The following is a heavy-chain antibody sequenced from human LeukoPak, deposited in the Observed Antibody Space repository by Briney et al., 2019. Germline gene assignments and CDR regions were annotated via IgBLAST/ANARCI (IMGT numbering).Heavy chain of an antibody. D-gene: IGHD2-21*02. CDR3: AKDGTGCGGDCYSDY. J-gene: IGHJ4*02. Sequence: GGSLRLSCAASGFTFSDYYMSWIRQAPGKGLEWVSAITYSSGNTYYADSVKGRFTISRDNSKNTLYLQMNSLRAEDTALYCCAKDGTGCGGDCYSDYWGQGTLVTVSS. CDR1: GFTFSDYY. CDR2: ITYSSGNT. V-gene: IGHV3-23*01.